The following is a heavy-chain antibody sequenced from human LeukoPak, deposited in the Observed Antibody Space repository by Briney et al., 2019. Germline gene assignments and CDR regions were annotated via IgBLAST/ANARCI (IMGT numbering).Heavy chain of an antibody. V-gene: IGHV4-34*01. D-gene: IGHD3-9*01. CDR3: ARTPRSLTGYPYFDY. CDR1: GDSISTYY. J-gene: IGHJ4*02. CDR2: INHSGST. Sequence: SETLSLTCTVSGDSISTYYWSWIRQPPGKGLEWIGEINHSGSTNYNPSLKSRVTISVDTSKNQFSLKLSSVTAADTAVYYCARTPRSLTGYPYFDYWGQGTLVTVSS.